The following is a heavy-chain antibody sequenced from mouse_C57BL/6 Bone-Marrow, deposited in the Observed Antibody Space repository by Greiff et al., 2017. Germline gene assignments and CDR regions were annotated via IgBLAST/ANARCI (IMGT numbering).Heavy chain of an antibody. CDR1: GYTFTSYW. J-gene: IGHJ2*01. CDR3: ARSGPYYDYDGYFDY. Sequence: QVQLQQPGAELVKPGASVKLSCKASGYTFTSYWMQWVKQRPGQGLEWIGEIDPSDSYTNYNQKFKGKATLTVDTSSSTAYMQLSSLTSEDSAVYYCARSGPYYDYDGYFDYWGQGTTLTVSS. D-gene: IGHD2-4*01. V-gene: IGHV1-50*01. CDR2: IDPSDSYT.